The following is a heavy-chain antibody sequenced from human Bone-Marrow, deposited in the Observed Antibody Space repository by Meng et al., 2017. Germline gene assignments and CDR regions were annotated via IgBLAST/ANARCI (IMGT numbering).Heavy chain of an antibody. V-gene: IGHV1-69*13. D-gene: IGHD2/OR15-2a*01. CDR1: GYTFTSYD. J-gene: IGHJ6*02. CDR3: ARGHNLVVLRSFYYYYYGMDV. CDR2: IIPIFGTA. Sequence: SVKVSCKASGYTFTSYDINWVRQAPGQGLEWMGGIIPIFGTANYAQKFQGRVTITADESTSTAYMELSSLRSEDTAVYYCARGHNLVVLRSFYYYYYGMDVWGQGTTVTVSS.